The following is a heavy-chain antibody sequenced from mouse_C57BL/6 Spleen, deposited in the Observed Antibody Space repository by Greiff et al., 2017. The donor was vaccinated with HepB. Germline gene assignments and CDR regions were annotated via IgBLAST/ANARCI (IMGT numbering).Heavy chain of an antibody. V-gene: IGHV1-52*01. J-gene: IGHJ2*01. CDR2: IDPSDSET. CDR3: GRGYSNSYFDY. D-gene: IGHD2-5*01. CDR1: GYTFTSYW. Sequence: QVQLQQPGAELVRPGSSVKLSCKASGYTFTSYWMHWVKQRPIQGLEWIGNIDPSDSETHYNQKFKDKATLTVDKSSSTAYMQLSSLTSEASAVYCCGRGYSNSYFDYWGQGTTLTVSS.